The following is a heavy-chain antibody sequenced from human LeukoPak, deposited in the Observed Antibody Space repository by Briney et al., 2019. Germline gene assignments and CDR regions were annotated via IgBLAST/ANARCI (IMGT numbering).Heavy chain of an antibody. CDR1: GFTFSSYA. J-gene: IGHJ6*03. CDR3: ASGSYYYYYMDV. CDR2: ISSNGGST. D-gene: IGHD2-15*01. Sequence: GGSLRLSCAASGFTFSSYAMHWVRQAPGKGLEYVSAISSNGGSTYYANSVKGRFTISRDNAKNSLYLQMNSLRAEDTALYYCASGSYYYYYMDVWGKGTTVTVSS. V-gene: IGHV3-64*01.